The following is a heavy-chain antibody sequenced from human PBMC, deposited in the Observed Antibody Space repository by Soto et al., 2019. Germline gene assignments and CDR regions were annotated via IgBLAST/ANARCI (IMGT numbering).Heavy chain of an antibody. D-gene: IGHD3-10*01. CDR3: ARGARGFDY. V-gene: IGHV3-13*01. J-gene: IGHJ4*02. CDR2: IGKASDT. CDR1: GFSFSSYD. Sequence: EVLLVESGGGLVQPGGSLRLSCAAYGFSFSSYDFHWVRQVPGKGLEWVSSIGKASDTYYLASVRGRFTLFRENAKNALYLQMNSLRAGDTGVYYCARGARGFDYWGQGTLVTVSS.